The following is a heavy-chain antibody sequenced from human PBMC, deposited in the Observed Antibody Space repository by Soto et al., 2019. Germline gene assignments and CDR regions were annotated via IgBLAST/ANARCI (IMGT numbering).Heavy chain of an antibody. D-gene: IGHD3-16*02. J-gene: IGHJ6*02. CDR3: AKCRDPYDYVWGSYRYRGGNYYYYGMDV. CDR1: GSTFSSYA. V-gene: IGHV3-23*01. CDR2: ISGSGGST. Sequence: PGGSLRLSCAASGSTFSSYAMSWVRQAPGKGLEWVSAISGSGGSTYYADSVKGRFTISRDNSKNTLYLQMNSLRAEDTAVYYCAKCRDPYDYVWGSYRYRGGNYYYYGMDVWGQGTTVTVSS.